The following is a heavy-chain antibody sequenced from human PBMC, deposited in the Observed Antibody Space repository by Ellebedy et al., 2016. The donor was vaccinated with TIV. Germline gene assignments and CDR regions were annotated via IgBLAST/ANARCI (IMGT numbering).Heavy chain of an antibody. V-gene: IGHV3-49*03. D-gene: IGHD3-10*01. CDR2: IRSKAYGGTT. J-gene: IGHJ6*02. CDR3: TRQRYYYGSGSYYYYYGMDV. Sequence: GESLKISCTASGFTFGDYAMSWFRQAPGKGLEWVGFIRSKAYGGTTEYAASVKGRFTISRDDSKSIAYLQMNSLKTEDTAVYYCTRQRYYYGSGSYYYYYGMDVWGQGTTATVSS. CDR1: GFTFGDYA.